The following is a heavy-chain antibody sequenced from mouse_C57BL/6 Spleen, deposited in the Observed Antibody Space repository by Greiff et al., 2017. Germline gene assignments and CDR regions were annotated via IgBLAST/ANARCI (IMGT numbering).Heavy chain of an antibody. CDR3: ARDFSSGYLDY. CDR2: INYDGSST. J-gene: IGHJ2*01. Sequence: EVNLVESEGGLVQPGSSMKLSCTASGFTFSDYYMAWVRQVPEKGLEWVANINYDGSSTYYLDSLKSRFIISRDNAKNILYLQMSSLKSEDTATYYCARDFSSGYLDYWGQGTTLTVSS. CDR1: GFTFSDYY. V-gene: IGHV5-16*01. D-gene: IGHD3-2*02.